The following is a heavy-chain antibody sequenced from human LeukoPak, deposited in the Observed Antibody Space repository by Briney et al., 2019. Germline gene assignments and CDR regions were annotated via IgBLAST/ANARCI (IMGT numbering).Heavy chain of an antibody. V-gene: IGHV3-9*01. CDR2: ISWNSGSI. CDR3: AKDTEAVVTALIYY. Sequence: PGGSLRLSCAASGFTFDDYAMHWVRQAPRKGLEWVSGISWNSGSIGYADSVKGRFTISRDNAKNSLYLQMNSLRAEDTALYYCAKDTEAVVTALIYYWGQGTLVTVSS. D-gene: IGHD2-21*02. CDR1: GFTFDDYA. J-gene: IGHJ4*02.